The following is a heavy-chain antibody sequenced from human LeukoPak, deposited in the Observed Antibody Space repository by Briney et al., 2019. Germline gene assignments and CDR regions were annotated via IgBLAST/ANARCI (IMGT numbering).Heavy chain of an antibody. V-gene: IGHV3-48*02. J-gene: IGHJ4*02. Sequence: GGSLRLSCAASGFTFSTYSMNWVRQAPGKGLEWVSYISSSISTMYYADSVEGRFTISRDNAKTSLYLQMNSLRDEDTAVYYCARGYCSSTDCHLARHFEYWGQGTLVTVSS. D-gene: IGHD2-2*01. CDR1: GFTFSTYS. CDR3: ARGYCSSTDCHLARHFEY. CDR2: ISSSISTM.